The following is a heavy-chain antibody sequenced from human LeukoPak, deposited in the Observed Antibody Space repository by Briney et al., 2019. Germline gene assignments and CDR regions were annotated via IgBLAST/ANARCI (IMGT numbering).Heavy chain of an antibody. CDR1: GFTFSNAW. CDR3: TTAWYCSGGSCYYWGY. Sequence: GGSLRLSCAASGFTFSNAWMSWVRQAPGKGLEWVGRIKSKTDGGTTDYAAPVKGRFTISRDDSKNTLYLQMNSLKTEDTAVHYCTTAWYCSGGSCYYWGYWGQGTLVTVSS. V-gene: IGHV3-15*01. CDR2: IKSKTDGGTT. J-gene: IGHJ4*02. D-gene: IGHD2-15*01.